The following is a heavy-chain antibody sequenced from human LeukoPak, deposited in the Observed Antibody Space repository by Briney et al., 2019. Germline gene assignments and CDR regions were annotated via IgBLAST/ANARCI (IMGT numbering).Heavy chain of an antibody. CDR2: IYYTVIT. J-gene: IGHJ4*02. CDR3: ARESALGVERVGGYFDY. CDR1: SYSIRNGYY. Sequence: SSETLSLTCNVSSYSIRNGYYWGWVRQSPGKGLEWIGSIYYTVITYYNPSLKSRVTISIDTSKTQFSLKLTSVTATDTAVYYCARESALGVERVGGYFDYWGQGALVTVFS. D-gene: IGHD1-26*01. V-gene: IGHV4-38-2*02.